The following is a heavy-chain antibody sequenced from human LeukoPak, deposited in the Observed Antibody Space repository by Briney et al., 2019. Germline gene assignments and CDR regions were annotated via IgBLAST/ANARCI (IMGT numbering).Heavy chain of an antibody. Sequence: GGSLRLSCAASGFTFSSYWMSWVRQAPGKGLEWVAFIRYDGSNKYYADSVKGRFTISRDNSKNTLYLQMNSLRAEDTAVYYCAKGARIAVAGTFSYYFDYWGQGTLVTVSS. V-gene: IGHV3-30*02. J-gene: IGHJ4*02. CDR1: GFTFSSYW. CDR2: IRYDGSNK. CDR3: AKGARIAVAGTFSYYFDY. D-gene: IGHD6-19*01.